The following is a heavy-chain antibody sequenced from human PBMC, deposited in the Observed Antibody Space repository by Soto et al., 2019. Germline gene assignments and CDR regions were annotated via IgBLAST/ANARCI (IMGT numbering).Heavy chain of an antibody. Sequence: QVTLKESGPTLVKPTESLTLTCTFSGFSLATHGVGVGWIRQPPGEALEWLAVISWNDDNRYSPSLRSRLTTAKDTSKHQVVLTMANMDPVDTATYYCAHARLLWVGGYFDYWGQGILVTVS. D-gene: IGHD3-10*01. CDR2: ISWNDDN. CDR3: AHARLLWVGGYFDY. CDR1: GFSLATHGVG. V-gene: IGHV2-5*01. J-gene: IGHJ4*02.